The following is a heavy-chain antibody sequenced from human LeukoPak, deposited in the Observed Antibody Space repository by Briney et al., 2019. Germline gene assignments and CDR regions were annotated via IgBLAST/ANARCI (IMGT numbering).Heavy chain of an antibody. CDR1: GYSFTAFY. D-gene: IGHD4-17*01. V-gene: IGHV1-2*02. Sequence: ASVKVSCKASGYSFTAFYIHWVRQAPGQGLEWMGWIHPRSGDTSYAQKFQGRVTMTRDTSISTAYMELSRLRSDDTAVYYCAREGDGDYFDYWGQGTLVTVSS. CDR3: AREGDGDYFDY. J-gene: IGHJ4*02. CDR2: IHPRSGDT.